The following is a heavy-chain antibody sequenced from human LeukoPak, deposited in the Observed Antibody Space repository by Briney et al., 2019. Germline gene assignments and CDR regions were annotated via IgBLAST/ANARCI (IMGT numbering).Heavy chain of an antibody. Sequence: GGSLRLSCVGSGFTISNYWMHWVRQAPGTGLVWVSRIHPDGSITTYADSVKGRFTISRDNAKNTLCLQMNGLRAEDTAVYYCAPQQTYSPYNWFDPWGQGTLVTVSS. CDR2: IHPDGSIT. D-gene: IGHD5-12*01. CDR1: GFTISNYW. CDR3: APQQTYSPYNWFDP. V-gene: IGHV3-74*03. J-gene: IGHJ5*02.